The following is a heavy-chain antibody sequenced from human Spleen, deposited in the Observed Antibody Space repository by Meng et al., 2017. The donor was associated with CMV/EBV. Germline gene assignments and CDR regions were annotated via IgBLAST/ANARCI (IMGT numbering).Heavy chain of an antibody. CDR1: GFSLSTSGLG. Sequence: CTFSGFSLSTSGLGVGWIRQPPGKALEWLALIYWSDDKRYSPSLKSRLTIAKDTAKNQVVLTMTNMDPVDTATYYCAHRPGLYSGYDWGQGTLVTVSS. D-gene: IGHD5-12*01. J-gene: IGHJ4*02. CDR2: IYWSDDK. CDR3: AHRPGLYSGYD. V-gene: IGHV2-5*01.